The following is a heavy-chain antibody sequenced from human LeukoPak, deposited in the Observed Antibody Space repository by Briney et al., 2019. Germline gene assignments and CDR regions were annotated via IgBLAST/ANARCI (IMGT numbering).Heavy chain of an antibody. D-gene: IGHD3-10*01. CDR1: GFTFSNYW. V-gene: IGHV3-7*05. CDR2: IKQDGSEN. CDR3: ARGMFYYGSGSDTGDH. Sequence: PGGSLRLSCAASGFTFSNYWMSWVRQAPGQGLDWVANIKQDGSENYYVDSVKGRFTISRDNAKNSLYLQMNSLRAEDTAVYYCARGMFYYGSGSDTGDHWGQGTLVTVSS. J-gene: IGHJ4*02.